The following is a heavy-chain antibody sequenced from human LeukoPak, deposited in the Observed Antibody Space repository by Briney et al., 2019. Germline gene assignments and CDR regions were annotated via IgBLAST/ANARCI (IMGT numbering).Heavy chain of an antibody. CDR1: GGAISSGGYY. Sequence: SETLSLTCTVSGGAISSGGYYWSWIRQPPGKGLDWIGYIYHSGSTYYNPSLKSRVTISVDRSKNQFSLRLNSVTAADTAVYYCARKEGPSIAARPIVNWGQGTLVTVSS. CDR2: IYHSGST. CDR3: ARKEGPSIAARPIVN. D-gene: IGHD6-6*01. J-gene: IGHJ4*02. V-gene: IGHV4-30-2*01.